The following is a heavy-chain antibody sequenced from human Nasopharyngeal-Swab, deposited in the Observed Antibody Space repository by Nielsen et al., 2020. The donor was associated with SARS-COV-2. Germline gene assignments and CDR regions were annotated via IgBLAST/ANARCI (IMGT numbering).Heavy chain of an antibody. V-gene: IGHV3-7*01. J-gene: IGHJ4*02. CDR2: IKQDGSEK. D-gene: IGHD3-10*01. Sequence: LSLTCAASGFTFSSYWMSWVRQAPGKGLEWVANIKQDGSEKYYVDSVKGRFTISRDNAKNSLYLQMNSLRAEDTAVYYCARALLWFGELLPFDYWGQGTLVTVSS. CDR3: ARALLWFGELLPFDY. CDR1: GFTFSSYW.